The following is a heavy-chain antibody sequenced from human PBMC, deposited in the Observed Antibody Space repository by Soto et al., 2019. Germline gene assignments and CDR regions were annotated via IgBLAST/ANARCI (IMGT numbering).Heavy chain of an antibody. CDR2: IIPIFGTA. V-gene: IGHV1-69*13. D-gene: IGHD5-18*01. Sequence: SVKVSCKASGGTFSSYAISWVRQAPGQGLVWMGVIIPIFGTANYAQKFQGRVTITADESTSTAYMELSSLRSEDTAVYYCASPLDTAMVPDYYYGMDVWGQGTTVTVSS. CDR3: ASPLDTAMVPDYYYGMDV. CDR1: GGTFSSYA. J-gene: IGHJ6*02.